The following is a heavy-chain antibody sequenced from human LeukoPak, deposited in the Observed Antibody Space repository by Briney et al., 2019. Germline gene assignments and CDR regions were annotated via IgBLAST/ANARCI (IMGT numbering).Heavy chain of an antibody. J-gene: IGHJ4*02. V-gene: IGHV3-74*01. D-gene: IGHD4-23*01. CDR2: INSEGSGT. CDR1: GLIISNYW. CDR3: AKGGTTVVDY. Sequence: PGGSLTLSCAASGLIISNYWMHWVRQAPGKGLVWVTRINSEGSGTTYADSVKGRFTISRDNAKNTLYLQMNSLRDEDTAVYYCAKGGTTVVDYWGQGTLVTVSS.